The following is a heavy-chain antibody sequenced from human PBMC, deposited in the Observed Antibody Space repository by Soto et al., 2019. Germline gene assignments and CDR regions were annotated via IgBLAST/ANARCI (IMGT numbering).Heavy chain of an antibody. J-gene: IGHJ4*01. V-gene: IGHV3-30*03. D-gene: IGHD3-22*01. CDR3: TTDSYSTMIVVRFDY. CDR1: GFTFSSYG. CDR2: ISYDGSNK. Sequence: GGSLRLSCAASGFTFSSYGMHWVRQAPGKGLELVAVISYDGSNKYYADSVKGRFAISRDDSKDMVYLQMNSLKTEDTGIYYCTTDSYSTMIVVRFDYWGHGTLVTVSS.